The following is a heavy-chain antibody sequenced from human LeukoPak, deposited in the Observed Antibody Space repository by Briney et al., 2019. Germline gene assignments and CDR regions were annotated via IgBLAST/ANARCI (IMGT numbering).Heavy chain of an antibody. Sequence: GASVKVSCKASGGTFSDYAISWVRQAPGQGLEWMGRVIPILGTANYAQKFQGRVTITADLSTSTAYMDLRSLTSDDTAVYYCARSPEGTVTHYYYYGMDVWGQGTTVTVSS. CDR1: GGTFSDYA. CDR2: VIPILGTA. CDR3: ARSPEGTVTHYYYYGMDV. V-gene: IGHV1-69*11. J-gene: IGHJ6*02. D-gene: IGHD4-17*01.